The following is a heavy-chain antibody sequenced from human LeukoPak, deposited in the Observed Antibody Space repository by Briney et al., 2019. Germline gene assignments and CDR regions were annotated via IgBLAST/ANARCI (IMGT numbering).Heavy chain of an antibody. CDR1: GYTFTGYY. D-gene: IGHD3-9*01. J-gene: IGHJ6*02. Sequence: GASVKVSCKASGYTFTGYYMHWVRQAPGQGLEWMGWINPNSGGTNYAQKFQGRVTMTRDTSISTAYMELSSLRSEDTAVYYCAASAQPGDHDILTGYYYYYYGMDVWGQGTTVTVSS. CDR2: INPNSGGT. CDR3: AASAQPGDHDILTGYYYYYYGMDV. V-gene: IGHV1-2*02.